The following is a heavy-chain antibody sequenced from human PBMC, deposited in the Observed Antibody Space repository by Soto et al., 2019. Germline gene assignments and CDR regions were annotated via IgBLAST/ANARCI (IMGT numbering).Heavy chain of an antibody. D-gene: IGHD3-3*02. CDR2: IKSQNDGGTT. J-gene: IGHJ4*02. CDR1: GFTFSSAW. V-gene: IGHV3-15*07. CDR3: TADLPAFIPQVDS. Sequence: EVHLVESGGGLMKPGESLRLSCAASGFTFSSAWFNWVRQAPGKGLEWVGRIKSQNDGGTTDYAAPVRDRFTISKEDSINTLYLQMNSLQTEDTGVYFCTADLPAFIPQVDSWGQGTLVTVSS.